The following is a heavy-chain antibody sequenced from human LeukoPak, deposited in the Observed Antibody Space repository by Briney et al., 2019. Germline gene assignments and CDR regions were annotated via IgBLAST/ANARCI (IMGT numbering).Heavy chain of an antibody. CDR2: INPNSGGT. Sequence: ASVKVSCKASGYTFTGYYMHWVRQAPGQGLEWMGWINPNSGGTNYAQKFQGRVTMTRDTSISTAYMDLSRLRSDDTAMYWCARGYYDSSGYDPGLGYWGQGTLVTVSS. CDR1: GYTFTGYY. V-gene: IGHV1-2*02. CDR3: ARGYYDSSGYDPGLGY. J-gene: IGHJ4*02. D-gene: IGHD3-22*01.